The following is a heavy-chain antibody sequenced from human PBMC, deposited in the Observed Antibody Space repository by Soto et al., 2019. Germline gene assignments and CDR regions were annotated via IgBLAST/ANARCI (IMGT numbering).Heavy chain of an antibody. CDR2: ISGSAAST. J-gene: IGHJ4*02. Sequence: EVHLLESGGDLVQPGGSLRLSCAASGFTFSNYAMSWVRQAPGKGLDWVSGISGSAASTFYADSVKGRFTISRDNSNITVYLQMNSLRAEDTAVYYCAKWTGRYCSGGRCYLDDPFDYWGQGTLVTVSS. CDR1: GFTFSNYA. CDR3: AKWTGRYCSGGRCYLDDPFDY. V-gene: IGHV3-23*01. D-gene: IGHD2-15*01.